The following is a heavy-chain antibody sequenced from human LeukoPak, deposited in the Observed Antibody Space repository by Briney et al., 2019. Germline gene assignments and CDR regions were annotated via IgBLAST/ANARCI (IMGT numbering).Heavy chain of an antibody. V-gene: IGHV3-21*01. D-gene: IGHD3-10*01. Sequence: GGSLRLSCAASGFTFSSYSMNWVRQAPGKGLEWVSSISSSSSYIYYADSVKGRFTISRDNAKNSLHLQMNSLRAEDTAVYYCARGLGPPHYYGSGSYYDYYYYYMDVWGKGTTVTVSS. CDR3: ARGLGPPHYYGSGSYYDYYYYYMDV. CDR2: ISSSSSYI. CDR1: GFTFSSYS. J-gene: IGHJ6*03.